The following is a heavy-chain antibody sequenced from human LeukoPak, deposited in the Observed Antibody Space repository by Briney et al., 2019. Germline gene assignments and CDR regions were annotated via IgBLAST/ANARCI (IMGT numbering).Heavy chain of an antibody. CDR1: GYTFIGYY. D-gene: IGHD4-11*01. J-gene: IGHJ6*03. CDR3: ARDTGHDSLQPLYSNYGASYYYMDV. Sequence: GASVKVSCKASGYTFIGYYMHWVRQAPGQGLEWMGWINPNSGGTNYAQKFQGRVTMTTDTSTSTAYMELRSLRSDDTAVYYCARDTGHDSLQPLYSNYGASYYYMDVWGKGTTVTVSS. CDR2: INPNSGGT. V-gene: IGHV1-2*02.